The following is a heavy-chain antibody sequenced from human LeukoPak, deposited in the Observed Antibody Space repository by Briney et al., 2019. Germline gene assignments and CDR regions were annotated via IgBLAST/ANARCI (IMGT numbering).Heavy chain of an antibody. CDR2: IYYSGST. Sequence: SETLSLTCTVSGGSISSYYWSWIRQPPGKGLEWIGYIYYSGSTNYNPSLESRVTISVDTSKNQFSLKLSSVTAADTAVYYCASGYGSGSYRDAFDIWGQGTMVTVSS. D-gene: IGHD3-10*01. V-gene: IGHV4-59*01. J-gene: IGHJ3*02. CDR1: GGSISSYY. CDR3: ASGYGSGSYRDAFDI.